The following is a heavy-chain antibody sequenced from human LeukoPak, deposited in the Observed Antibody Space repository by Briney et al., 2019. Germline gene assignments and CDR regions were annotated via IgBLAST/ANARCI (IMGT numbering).Heavy chain of an antibody. Sequence: PGRSLRLSCAASGFTFTSHGFHWVRQAPGKGLEWVALIWFDGSKRNYGDSFQGRFTISRDDSTDTLHLQMNSLRVDDTAVYYCARDRSYGSLDDWGPGTLVTVSS. CDR3: ARDRSYGSLDD. V-gene: IGHV3-33*01. D-gene: IGHD1-26*01. CDR1: GFTFTSHG. J-gene: IGHJ4*02. CDR2: IWFDGSKR.